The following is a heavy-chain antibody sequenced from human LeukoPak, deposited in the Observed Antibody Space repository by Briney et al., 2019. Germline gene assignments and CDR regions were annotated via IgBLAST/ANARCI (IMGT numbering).Heavy chain of an antibody. J-gene: IGHJ4*02. D-gene: IGHD5-18*01. CDR2: IWYDGSNK. CDR3: AREGYSYGRTFDY. Sequence: TGGSLRLSCAASGFTFSSYGMHWVRQAPGKGPEWVAVIWYDGSNKYYADSVKGRFTISRDNSKNTLYLQMNSLRAKDTAVYYCAREGYSYGRTFDYWGQGTLVTVSS. V-gene: IGHV3-33*01. CDR1: GFTFSSYG.